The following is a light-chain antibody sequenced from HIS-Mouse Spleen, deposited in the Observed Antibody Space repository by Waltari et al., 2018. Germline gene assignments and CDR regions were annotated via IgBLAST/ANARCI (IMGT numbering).Light chain of an antibody. CDR2: DVS. Sequence: QSALTQPASVSGSPGQSITIPCTGTSSDVGGYNYVSWYQQHPGKAPKLMIYDVSNRPSGVSNLLSGSKSGNTASLTISGVQAEDEADYSGSSYTSSSTYVSGTGIKVTVL. V-gene: IGLV2-14*03. J-gene: IGLJ1*01. CDR3: SSYTSSSTYV. CDR1: SSDVGGYNY.